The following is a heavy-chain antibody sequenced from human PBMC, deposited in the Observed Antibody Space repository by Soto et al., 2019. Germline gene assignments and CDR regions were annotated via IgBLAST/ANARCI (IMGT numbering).Heavy chain of an antibody. V-gene: IGHV4-59*08. CDR2: IYYSGST. J-gene: IGHJ4*02. CDR3: ARPRDWRHLRGWDY. D-gene: IGHD6-19*01. Sequence: SETLSLTCTVSGGSISSYYWSWIRQPPGKGLEWIGYIYYSGSTNYNPSLKSRVTISVDTSKNQFSLKLSSVTAADTAVYYCARPRDWRHLRGWDYWGQGTLVTVSS. CDR1: GGSISSYY.